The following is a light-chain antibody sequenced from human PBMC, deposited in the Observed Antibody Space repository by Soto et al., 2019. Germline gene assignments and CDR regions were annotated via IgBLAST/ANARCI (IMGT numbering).Light chain of an antibody. CDR2: DVN. Sequence: QSAPTQPASVSGAPGQSITISCAGNNSDVGAYNYVSWYQHHPGKAPKLMIYDVNNRPSGDSNRFSGSKSGNTASLTISGLQAEDEADYYCSSWTSGATYVFGSGTKVTVL. CDR3: SSWTSGATYV. J-gene: IGLJ1*01. CDR1: NSDVGAYNY. V-gene: IGLV2-14*03.